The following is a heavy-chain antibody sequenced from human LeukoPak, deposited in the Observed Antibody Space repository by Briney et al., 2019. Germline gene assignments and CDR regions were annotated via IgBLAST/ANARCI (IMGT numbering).Heavy chain of an antibody. CDR2: IYYSGST. V-gene: IGHV4-59*01. CDR1: GGSISNYY. J-gene: IGHJ4*02. D-gene: IGHD5-12*01. Sequence: KASETLSLTCTVSGGSISNYYWNWLRQPPGKGLEWIGYIYYSGSTNYNPSLKSRVTMSLDTSKNQFSLRLTSVTAADTAVYYCARGFDSKSTYFDYWGQGTLVTVSS. CDR3: ARGFDSKSTYFDY.